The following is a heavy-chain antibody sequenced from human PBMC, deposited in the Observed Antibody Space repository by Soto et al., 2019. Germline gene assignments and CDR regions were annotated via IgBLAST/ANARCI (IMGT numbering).Heavy chain of an antibody. CDR1: GGSISSSSYS. Sequence: QLQLQESGPGLVKPSETLSLTCTVSGGSISSSSYSWGWIRQPPGKGLEWIGSIYYSGSTSYNPSLRGRVTISIDTSKNQFSLKLSSVTAVDTAVYYCARSPYYDILTGSPNSPFYFDYWGQGTLVTVSS. CDR3: ARSPYYDILTGSPNSPFYFDY. D-gene: IGHD3-9*01. V-gene: IGHV4-39*01. CDR2: IYYSGST. J-gene: IGHJ4*02.